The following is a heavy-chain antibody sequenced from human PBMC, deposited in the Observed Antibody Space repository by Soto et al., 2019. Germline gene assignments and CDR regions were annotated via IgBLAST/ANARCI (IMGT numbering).Heavy chain of an antibody. J-gene: IGHJ4*01. CDR3: ARHSTSAPKDY. V-gene: IGHV5-51*01. CDR2: IYPGDSDT. D-gene: IGHD3-10*01. CDR1: GYSFTTYW. Sequence: GESLKISCKGSGYSFTTYWIAWVRQMPGKGLEWVGIIYPGDSDTRYSPSFEGHVTISVDKSISTAFLQWNSLKASDSAIYYCARHSTSAPKDYWGQGTLVTVSS.